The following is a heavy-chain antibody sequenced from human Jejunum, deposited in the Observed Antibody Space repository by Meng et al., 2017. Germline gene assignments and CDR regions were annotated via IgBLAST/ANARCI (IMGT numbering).Heavy chain of an antibody. V-gene: IGHV6-1*01. J-gene: IGHJ2*01. D-gene: IGHD1-26*01. CDR2: TYYRSKWYN. Sequence: QLTQSGPGPGSPSQTLPLNCATSGDSVSSNSAAWTWIRQAPSRGLEWLGRTYYRSKWYNDYAVSVKSRITINPDTSKNQFSLQLNSVTPEDTAVYYCARAREGGWYFDLWGRGTLVTVSS. CDR3: ARAREGGWYFDL. CDR1: GDSVSSNSAA.